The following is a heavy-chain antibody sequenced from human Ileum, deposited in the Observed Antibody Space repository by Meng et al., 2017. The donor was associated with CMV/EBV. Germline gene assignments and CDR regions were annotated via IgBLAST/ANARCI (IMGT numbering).Heavy chain of an antibody. D-gene: IGHD6-19*01. CDR1: GDSLSTGDYY. V-gene: IGHV4-30-4*01. J-gene: IGHJ4*02. CDR3: AREGGGWYFDS. Sequence: QGPPEWSGPGLVKPSRTLSLTFTVSGDSLSTGDYYWSWIRQPPGKGPEWIGYIYYSGSTLYNPSLKSPVTISLDKSKNQFSLRLRSVTAADTAVYFCAREGGGWYFDSWGQGTLVTVSS. CDR2: IYYSGST.